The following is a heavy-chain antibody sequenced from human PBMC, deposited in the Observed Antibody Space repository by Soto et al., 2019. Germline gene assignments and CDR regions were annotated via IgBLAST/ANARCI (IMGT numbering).Heavy chain of an antibody. CDR2: MGPNSGNT. CDR1: GYTFTNYD. Sequence: QVQLVQSGAEVKKPGASVKVSCKTSGYTFTNYDINWVRQAPGQGLEWMGWMGPNSGNTGFAPKFQGRVTLTRNTSITTAYMELSSLRSEDTAVYYCARDSSGWYYYWCQGTLVTVSS. D-gene: IGHD6-19*01. CDR3: ARDSSGWYYY. V-gene: IGHV1-8*01. J-gene: IGHJ4*02.